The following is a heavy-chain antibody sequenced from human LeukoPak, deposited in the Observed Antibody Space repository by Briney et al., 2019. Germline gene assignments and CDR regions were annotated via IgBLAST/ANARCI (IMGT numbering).Heavy chain of an antibody. CDR1: GGSISSYY. Sequence: PSETLSLTCTVSGGSISSYYWSWIRQPPGKGLEWIGYIYYSGSTNYNPSLKSRVTISVDTSKNQFSLKLSSVTAADTAVYYCARGRPWSSTTTRENWFDPWGQGTLVTVSS. J-gene: IGHJ5*02. CDR2: IYYSGST. V-gene: IGHV4-59*12. CDR3: ARGRPWSSTTTRENWFDP. D-gene: IGHD2-2*01.